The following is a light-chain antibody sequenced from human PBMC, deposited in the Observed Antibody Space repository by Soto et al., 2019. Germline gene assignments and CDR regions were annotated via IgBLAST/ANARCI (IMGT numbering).Light chain of an antibody. CDR3: SSYTTSYTQV. V-gene: IGLV2-14*01. Sequence: QSALTQPASVSGSPGQSITISCTGTSSDVGGYNYVSWYQHHPGKVPNLMIYEVTNRPSGISKRSAGSKSGNTASLTISGLQAEDEADYYCSSYTTSYTQVFGGGTKLTVL. CDR2: EVT. CDR1: SSDVGGYNY. J-gene: IGLJ2*01.